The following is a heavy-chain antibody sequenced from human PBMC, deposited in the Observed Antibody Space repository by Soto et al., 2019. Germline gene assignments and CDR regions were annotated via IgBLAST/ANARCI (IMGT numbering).Heavy chain of an antibody. CDR2: IIPIFGTA. D-gene: IGHD4-17*01. V-gene: IGHV1-69*06. J-gene: IGHJ4*02. Sequence: QVQLVQSGAEVKKPGSSGKVSCKASGGTFSSYAISWVRQAPGQGLEWMGGIIPIFGTANYAQKFQGRVTIPADKSTSTDYMELSSLRSEDTAVYYCARGVTTRWYFDYWGQGTLVTVSS. CDR3: ARGVTTRWYFDY. CDR1: GGTFSSYA.